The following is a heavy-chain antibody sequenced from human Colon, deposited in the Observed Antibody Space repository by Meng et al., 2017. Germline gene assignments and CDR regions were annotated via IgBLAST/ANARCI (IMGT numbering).Heavy chain of an antibody. CDR1: VFTFSSYA. CDR2: ITGSGVTT. V-gene: IGHV3-23*01. CDR3: ASQRIAASGPPGY. Sequence: GGSLRLSCAASVFTFSSYAMSWVRQAPGKGLEWVSSITGSGVTTYYADSVKGRFTISRDNSKNTLHLQMNSLRVEDTAVYFCASQRIAASGPPGYWGQGTLVTVSS. J-gene: IGHJ4*02. D-gene: IGHD6-13*01.